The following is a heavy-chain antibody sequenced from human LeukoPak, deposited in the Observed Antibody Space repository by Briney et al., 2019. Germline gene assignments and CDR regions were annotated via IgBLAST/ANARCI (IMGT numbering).Heavy chain of an antibody. D-gene: IGHD2-2*01. CDR2: ISAYNGNT. CDR1: GYTFTSYG. V-gene: IGHV1-18*01. J-gene: IGHJ5*02. CDR3: ARDDLYCSSTSCYDGGWFDP. Sequence: ASVKVSCKAFGYTFTSYGISWVRQAPGQGLEWMGWISAYNGNTNYVQKLQGRVTMTTDTSTSTAYMELRSLRSDDTAVYYCARDDLYCSSTSCYDGGWFDPWGQGTLVTVSS.